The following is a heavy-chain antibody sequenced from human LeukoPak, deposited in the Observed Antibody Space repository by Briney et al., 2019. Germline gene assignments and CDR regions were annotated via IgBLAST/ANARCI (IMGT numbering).Heavy chain of an antibody. D-gene: IGHD3-10*01. CDR1: GGSIRSGDFW. CDR2: ISKTGSA. Sequence: SQTLSLTCNVSGGSIRSGDFWWSWIRQPPGKDLEWIAYISKTGSAASHPSLKSRVTISVDTSKNQFFLKPTSVTAADTAVYYCARRWGSGSHTDWFDTWSQGTLVTVSS. J-gene: IGHJ5*02. CDR3: ARRWGSGSHTDWFDT. V-gene: IGHV4-30-4*01.